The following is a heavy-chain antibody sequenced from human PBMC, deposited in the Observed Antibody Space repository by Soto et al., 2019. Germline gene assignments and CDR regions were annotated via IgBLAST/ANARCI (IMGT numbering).Heavy chain of an antibody. CDR1: GGSFSGYY. V-gene: IGHV4-34*01. D-gene: IGHD3-22*01. Sequence: LSLTCAVYGGSFSGYYWSWIRQPPGKGLEWIGEINHSGSTNYNPSLKSRVTISVDTSKNQFSLKLSSVTAADTAVYYCARAGFYYDSSGYPLPNYYYYYGMDVWGQGTTVTVSS. CDR2: INHSGST. CDR3: ARAGFYYDSSGYPLPNYYYYYGMDV. J-gene: IGHJ6*02.